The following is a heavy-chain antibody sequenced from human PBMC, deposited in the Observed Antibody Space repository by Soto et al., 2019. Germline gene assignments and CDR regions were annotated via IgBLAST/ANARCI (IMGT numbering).Heavy chain of an antibody. CDR2: INSDGSST. D-gene: IGHD6-13*01. CDR1: GFTFSSYW. J-gene: IGHJ5*02. CDR3: ARVSDSSSWYVYYVANNWFDP. V-gene: IGHV3-74*01. Sequence: GGSLRLSCAASGFTFSSYWMHWVRQAPGKGLVWVSRINSDGSSTSYADSVKGRFTISRDNAKNSLYLQMNSLRAEDTAVYYCARVSDSSSWYVYYVANNWFDPWGQGTLVTVSS.